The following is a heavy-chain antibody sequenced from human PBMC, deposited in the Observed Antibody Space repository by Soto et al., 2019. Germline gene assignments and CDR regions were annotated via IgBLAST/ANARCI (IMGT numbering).Heavy chain of an antibody. CDR2: INHSGST. V-gene: IGHV4-34*01. D-gene: IGHD3-10*01. CDR1: GGSFSGYY. Sequence: PSETLSLTCAVYGGSFSGYYWSWIRQPPGKGLEWIGEINHSGSTNYNPSLKSRVSISVGTSNNQFSLKLNSVTAADTAVYFCARGRGDGYNQHWYFDLWGRGTLFPVPS. J-gene: IGHJ2*01. CDR3: ARGRGDGYNQHWYFDL.